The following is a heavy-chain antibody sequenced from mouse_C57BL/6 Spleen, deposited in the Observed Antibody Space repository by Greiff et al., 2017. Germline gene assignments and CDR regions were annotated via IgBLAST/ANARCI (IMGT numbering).Heavy chain of an antibody. V-gene: IGHV1-81*01. CDR3: ARDYSNYYYAMDY. CDR2: IYPRSGNT. J-gene: IGHJ4*01. CDR1: GYTFTSYG. D-gene: IGHD2-5*01. Sequence: QVQLKESGAELARPGASVKLSCKASGYTFTSYGISWVKQRTGQGLEWIGEIYPRSGNTYYNEKFKGKATLTADKSSSTAYMELRSLTSEDSAVYFCARDYSNYYYAMDYWGQGTSVTVSS.